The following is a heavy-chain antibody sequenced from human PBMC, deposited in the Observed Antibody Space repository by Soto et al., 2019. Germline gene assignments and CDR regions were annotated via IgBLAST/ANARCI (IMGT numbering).Heavy chain of an antibody. V-gene: IGHV2-5*01. J-gene: IGHJ6*02. CDR3: THVRGSGLYGMDV. CDR1: GFSLSTIGVG. CDR2: VYSNDDK. Sequence: QITLKESGPTLVKPTQTLTLTCTFSGFSLSTIGVGVGWIRQPPGKALEWLALVYSNDDKRFSPSLKSRLTITNDTSKNQVVLTITNMHTVDTATYYCTHVRGSGLYGMDVWGQGTTVTVSS. D-gene: IGHD3-10*01.